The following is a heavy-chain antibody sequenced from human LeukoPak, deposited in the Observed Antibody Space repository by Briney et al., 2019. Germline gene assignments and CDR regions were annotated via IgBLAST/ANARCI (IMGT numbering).Heavy chain of an antibody. J-gene: IGHJ5*02. Sequence: PSETLSLTCAVYGGSFSGYYWSWIRQPPGKGLEWIGEINHSGSTNYNPSLKSRVTISVDTSKNQFSLKLSSVTAADTAVYYCARVGITIFGVVTAFDPWGQGTLVTVSS. CDR3: ARVGITIFGVVTAFDP. D-gene: IGHD3-3*01. CDR1: GGSFSGYY. V-gene: IGHV4-34*01. CDR2: INHSGST.